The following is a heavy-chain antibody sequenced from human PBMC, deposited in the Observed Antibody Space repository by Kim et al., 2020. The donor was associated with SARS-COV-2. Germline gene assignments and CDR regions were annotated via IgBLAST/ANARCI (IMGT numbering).Heavy chain of an antibody. D-gene: IGHD1-26*01. V-gene: IGHV1-18*01. Sequence: YAQKLQGRVTMTTDTSTSTAYMELRSLRSDDTAVYYCARDLPGAAEPYDYWGQGTLVTVSS. CDR3: ARDLPGAAEPYDY. J-gene: IGHJ4*02.